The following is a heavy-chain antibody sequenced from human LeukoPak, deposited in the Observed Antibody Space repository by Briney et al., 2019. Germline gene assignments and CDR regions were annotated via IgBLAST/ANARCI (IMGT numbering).Heavy chain of an antibody. Sequence: GGSLRLSCTASGFTFSTNWMAWVRQAPGKGLEWVANIKEDGSETYYVDSVKGRFTISGDNAKNSVYLQMSSLRAEDTAVYYCARDPDCTTTSCFDYWGQGTLVTVSS. CDR1: GFTFSTNW. V-gene: IGHV3-7*03. CDR3: ARDPDCTTTSCFDY. CDR2: IKEDGSET. J-gene: IGHJ4*02. D-gene: IGHD2-2*01.